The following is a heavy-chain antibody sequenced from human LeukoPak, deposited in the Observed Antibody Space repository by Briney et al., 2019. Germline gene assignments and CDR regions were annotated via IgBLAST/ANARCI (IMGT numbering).Heavy chain of an antibody. D-gene: IGHD2-2*03. CDR1: GFTFSDYY. J-gene: IGHJ5*02. CDR2: ISGSGGRT. Sequence: GGSLRLSCAASGFTFSDYYMSWIRQAPGKGLEWVSGISGSGGRTYYADSVKGRFTISRDNSKNTLYLQMNSLRAEDTAVYYCAKAFGGYCSSTSCPVRWFDPWGQGTLVTVSS. CDR3: AKAFGGYCSSTSCPVRWFDP. V-gene: IGHV3-23*01.